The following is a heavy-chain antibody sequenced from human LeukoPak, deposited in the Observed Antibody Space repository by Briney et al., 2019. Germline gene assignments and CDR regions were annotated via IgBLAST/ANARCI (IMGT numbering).Heavy chain of an antibody. D-gene: IGHD3-10*01. V-gene: IGHV4-39*07. J-gene: IGHJ5*02. CDR2: IYYSGCT. CDR3: ARNVFWFDP. Sequence: SETLSLTCTVSGGSISSSSYYWGWIRQPPGKGLEWIGSIYYSGCTYYNPSLKSRVTISVDTSKNQFSLKLSSVTAADTAVYYCARNVFWFDPWGQGTLVTVSS. CDR1: GGSISSSSYY.